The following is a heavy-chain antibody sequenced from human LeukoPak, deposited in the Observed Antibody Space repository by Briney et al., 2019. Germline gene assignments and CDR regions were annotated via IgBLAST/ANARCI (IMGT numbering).Heavy chain of an antibody. J-gene: IGHJ6*03. CDR1: GFTFSSYS. D-gene: IGHD6-13*01. CDR2: ISSSSSYI. V-gene: IGHV3-21*01. CDR3: ARVRGIAAAPTKHMDV. Sequence: PGGSLRLSCAASGFTFSSYSMNWVRQAPGEGLEWVSSISSSSSYIYYADSVKGRFTISRENAKNSLYLQMNSLRGEDTAVYYCARVRGIAAAPTKHMDVWGKGTTVTVSS.